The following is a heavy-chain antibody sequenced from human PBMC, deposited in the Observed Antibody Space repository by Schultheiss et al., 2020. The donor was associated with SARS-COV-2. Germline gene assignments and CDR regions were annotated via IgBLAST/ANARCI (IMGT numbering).Heavy chain of an antibody. CDR3: ARAQDTAMAYDY. CDR1: GFTFSSYA. J-gene: IGHJ4*02. D-gene: IGHD5-18*01. Sequence: GGSLRLSCAASGFTFSSYAMHWVRQAPGKGLEWVAVISYDGSNKYYADSVKGRFTISRDNSKNTLYLQMNSLRAEDTAVYYCARAQDTAMAYDYWGQGTLVTVSS. V-gene: IGHV3-30*07. CDR2: ISYDGSNK.